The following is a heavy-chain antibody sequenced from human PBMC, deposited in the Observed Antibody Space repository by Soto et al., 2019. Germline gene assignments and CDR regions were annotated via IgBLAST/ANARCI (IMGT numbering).Heavy chain of an antibody. CDR3: ARGPEWLKVFDY. Sequence: QVQLQQWGAGLLKPSETLSLTCAVYGGSFSGYYWSWIRQPPGKGLEWIGEINHSGGTNYNPSLKSRVTISVDTSKNQFSLKLSSVTAADTAVYYCARGPEWLKVFDYWGQGTLVTVSS. CDR2: INHSGGT. CDR1: GGSFSGYY. D-gene: IGHD3-3*01. V-gene: IGHV4-34*01. J-gene: IGHJ4*02.